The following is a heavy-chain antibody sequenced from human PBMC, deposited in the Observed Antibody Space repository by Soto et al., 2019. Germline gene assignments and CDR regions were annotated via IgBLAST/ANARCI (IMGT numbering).Heavy chain of an antibody. CDR1: GFTFSSYG. J-gene: IGHJ3*02. V-gene: IGHV3-30*18. D-gene: IGHD3-16*01. CDR3: AEGGLRLGENDAFDI. CDR2: ISYDGSNK. Sequence: QVQLVESGGGVVQPGRSLRLSCAASGFTFSSYGMHWVRQAPGKGLEWVAVISYDGSNKYYADSVKGRFTISRDNSKNTLYLQMNSLRAEDTAVYYCAEGGLRLGENDAFDIWGQGTMVTVSS.